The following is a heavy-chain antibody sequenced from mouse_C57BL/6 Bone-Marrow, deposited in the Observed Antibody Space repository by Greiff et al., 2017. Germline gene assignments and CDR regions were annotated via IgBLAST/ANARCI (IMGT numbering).Heavy chain of an antibody. V-gene: IGHV14-2*01. D-gene: IGHD1-1*01. CDR2: IDPEDGET. J-gene: IGHJ4*01. CDR3: AGSEGSRYGNYAMDY. Sequence: VQLQQSGAELVKPGASVTLSCTASGFNIKDYYMHWVKQRTEQGLEWIGRIDPEDGETNYDPKFQGKTTITADTSSNTAYLQLSSLTTEDTAVXYCAGSEGSRYGNYAMDYWGQGTSVTVSS. CDR1: GFNIKDYY.